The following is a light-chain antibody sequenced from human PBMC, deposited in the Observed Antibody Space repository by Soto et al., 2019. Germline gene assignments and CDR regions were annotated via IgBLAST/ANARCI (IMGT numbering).Light chain of an antibody. J-gene: IGLJ1*01. CDR1: SSDIGGYDY. CDR3: SSYASSSTS. V-gene: IGLV2-14*01. Sequence: QSALAQPASVSGSPGQSITTSCTGTSSDIGGYDYVSWYQQHPGKAPKLMIYEVSNRPLGVSDRFSGSKSGTTASLTISGLQAEDEADYYCSSYASSSTSFGTGTKVTVL. CDR2: EVS.